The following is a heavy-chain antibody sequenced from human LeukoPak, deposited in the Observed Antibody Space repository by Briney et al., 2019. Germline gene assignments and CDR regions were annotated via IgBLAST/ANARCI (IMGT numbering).Heavy chain of an antibody. Sequence: SETLSLTCAVYGGSFSGYYWSWIRQPPGKGLEWIGEINHSGSTNYNPSLKSRVTISVDTSKNQFSLKLSSVTAADTAVYYCARGSTMVRGVMVRDPYYYYMDVWGKGTTVTISS. J-gene: IGHJ6*03. V-gene: IGHV4-34*01. CDR1: GGSFSGYY. CDR2: INHSGST. CDR3: ARGSTMVRGVMVRDPYYYYMDV. D-gene: IGHD3-10*01.